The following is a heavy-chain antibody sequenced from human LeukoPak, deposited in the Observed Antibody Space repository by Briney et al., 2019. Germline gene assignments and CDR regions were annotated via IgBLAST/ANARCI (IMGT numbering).Heavy chain of an antibody. Sequence: SETLSLTCTVSGGSVSNSNYYCGWVRQPPGKGLEWIGEINHSGSTNYNPSLKSRVTISVDTSKNQFSLKLSSVTAADTAVYYCARSPFRRRGHAFDIWGQGTMVTVSS. V-gene: IGHV4-39*07. D-gene: IGHD3-3*02. CDR3: ARSPFRRRGHAFDI. CDR2: INHSGST. CDR1: GGSVSNSNYY. J-gene: IGHJ3*02.